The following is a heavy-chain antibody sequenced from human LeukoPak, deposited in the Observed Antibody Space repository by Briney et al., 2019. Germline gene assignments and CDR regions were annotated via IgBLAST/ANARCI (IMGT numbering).Heavy chain of an antibody. D-gene: IGHD3-3*01. CDR1: GYSISSGYY. CDR3: ARRITIFGVVIADAFDI. CDR2: IYHSGST. V-gene: IGHV4-38-2*02. J-gene: IGHJ3*02. Sequence: PSETLSLTCTVSGYSISSGYYWGWIRPPPGKGLEWIGSIYHSGSTYYNPSLKSRVTISVDTSKNQFSLKLSSVTAADTAVYYCARRITIFGVVIADAFDIWGQGTMVTVSS.